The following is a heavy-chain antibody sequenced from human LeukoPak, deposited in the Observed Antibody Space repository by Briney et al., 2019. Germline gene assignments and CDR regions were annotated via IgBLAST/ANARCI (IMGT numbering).Heavy chain of an antibody. CDR1: GGSFSGYY. Sequence: SETLSLTCAVYGGSFSGYYWSWIRQPPGKGLEWIGEINHSGSTNYNPSLKSRVTISVDTSKNQFSLKLSSVTATDTAVYYCAVLDYYDSSASDYWGQETLVTVSS. D-gene: IGHD3-22*01. V-gene: IGHV4-34*01. CDR2: INHSGST. CDR3: AVLDYYDSSASDY. J-gene: IGHJ4*02.